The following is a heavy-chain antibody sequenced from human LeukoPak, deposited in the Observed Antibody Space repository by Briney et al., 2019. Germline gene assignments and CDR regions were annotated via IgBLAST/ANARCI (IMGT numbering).Heavy chain of an antibody. CDR2: VLYDGSNK. Sequence: PGGSLRLSCAASGFTFSSYTMHWVRQAPGKGLEWVAVVLYDGSNKYYADSVKGRLTISRDNSKNTLYLQMNSLRAEDTAMYYCARERNGWYFDYWGQGTLVTVSS. CDR3: ARERNGWYFDY. D-gene: IGHD6-19*01. V-gene: IGHV3-30*04. CDR1: GFTFSSYT. J-gene: IGHJ4*02.